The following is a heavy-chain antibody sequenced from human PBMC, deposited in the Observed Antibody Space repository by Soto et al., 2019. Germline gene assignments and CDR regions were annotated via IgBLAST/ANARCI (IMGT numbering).Heavy chain of an antibody. Sequence: QVQLVESGGGVVQPGRSLRLSCAASGFIFSSYGMRWVRQAPGKGLEWVAVISYDGSNTYYAGSVKDRFTISRDNSKKTLYLQMTSLRADDTAVYYCVAGQYFFDYCGQGTLVTVSS. CDR2: ISYDGSNT. CDR3: VAGQYFFDY. D-gene: IGHD6-19*01. J-gene: IGHJ4*02. V-gene: IGHV3-30*03. CDR1: GFIFSSYG.